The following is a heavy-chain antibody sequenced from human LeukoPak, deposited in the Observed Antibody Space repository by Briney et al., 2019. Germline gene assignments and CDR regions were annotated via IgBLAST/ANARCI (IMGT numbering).Heavy chain of an antibody. V-gene: IGHV1-69*05. Sequence: SVKVSCKASGGTFSSYAISWVRQAPGQGLEWMGRIIPIFGTANYAQKFQGRVTITTDESTSTAYMELSSLKSEDTAVYYCARLPKNKNWFDPWGQGTLVTVSS. CDR1: GGTFSSYA. CDR3: ARLPKNKNWFDP. D-gene: IGHD2/OR15-2a*01. CDR2: IIPIFGTA. J-gene: IGHJ5*02.